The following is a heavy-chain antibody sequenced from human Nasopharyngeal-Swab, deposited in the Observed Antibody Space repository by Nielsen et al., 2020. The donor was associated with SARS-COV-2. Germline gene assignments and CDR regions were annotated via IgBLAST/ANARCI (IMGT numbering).Heavy chain of an antibody. V-gene: IGHV1-69*13. CDR1: GGTFSSYA. CDR3: AMGRGYSYGDY. J-gene: IGHJ4*02. Sequence: SVTVSCKASGGTFSSYAFSWVRQAPGQGLEWMGGIIPIFCTANYAQKFQGRVTITADESTSTAYMELSSLRSEDTAVYYCAMGRGYSYGDYWGQGTLVTVSS. D-gene: IGHD5-18*01. CDR2: IIPIFCTA.